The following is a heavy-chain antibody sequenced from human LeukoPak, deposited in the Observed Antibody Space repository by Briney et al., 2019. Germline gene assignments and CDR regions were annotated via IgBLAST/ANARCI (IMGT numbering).Heavy chain of an antibody. D-gene: IGHD6-13*01. Sequence: SETQSLTCAVYGGSFSGYYWSWIRQPPGKGLEWIGEINHSGSTNYNPSLKSRVTISVDTSKNQFSLKLSSVTAADTAVYYCAVGAAAGTPGYWGQGTLVTVSS. CDR1: GGSFSGYY. CDR3: AVGAAAGTPGY. J-gene: IGHJ4*02. CDR2: INHSGST. V-gene: IGHV4-34*01.